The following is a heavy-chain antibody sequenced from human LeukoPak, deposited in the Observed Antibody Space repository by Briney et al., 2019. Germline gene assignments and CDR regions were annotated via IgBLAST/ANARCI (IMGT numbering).Heavy chain of an antibody. CDR2: IRYDGSNK. D-gene: IGHD2-2*01. V-gene: IGHV3-30*02. Sequence: GGSLRLSCAASGFTFSNFGMHWVRQAPGKGLEWVAFIRYDGSNKYYADSVKGRFTISRDNSKNTLYLQMNSLRAEDTAVYYCAKDRCSSTSCYGDYWGQGTLVTVSS. CDR1: GFTFSNFG. CDR3: AKDRCSSTSCYGDY. J-gene: IGHJ4*02.